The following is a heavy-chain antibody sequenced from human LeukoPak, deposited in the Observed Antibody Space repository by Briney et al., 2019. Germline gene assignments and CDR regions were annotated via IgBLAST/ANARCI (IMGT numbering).Heavy chain of an antibody. CDR2: VSAGADTI. J-gene: IGHJ4*02. D-gene: IGHD3-10*01. CDR1: GFTFRNYD. CDR3: ASRGLRGY. Sequence: GGSLRLSCAASGFTFRNYDMTWVRQAPGKGLEWVSGVSAGADTIDYADSVKGRFTISRDNSKNTLYLQMNSLRADDTAVYYCASRGLRGYWGQGTLVTVSS. V-gene: IGHV3-23*01.